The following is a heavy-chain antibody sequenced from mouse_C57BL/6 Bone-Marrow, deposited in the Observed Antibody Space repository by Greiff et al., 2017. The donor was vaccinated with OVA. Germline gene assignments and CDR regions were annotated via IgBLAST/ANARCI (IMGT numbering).Heavy chain of an antibody. J-gene: IGHJ3*01. CDR2: IDPENGDT. Sequence: EVQLVESGAELVRPGASVKLSCTASGFNIKDDYMHWVKQRPEQGLEWIGWIDPENGDTEYASKFQGKATITADTSSNTAYLQLSSLTSEDTAVYYCTTSNWDVGTWFAYWGQGTLVTVSA. CDR3: TTSNWDVGTWFAY. V-gene: IGHV14-4*01. CDR1: GFNIKDDY. D-gene: IGHD4-1*01.